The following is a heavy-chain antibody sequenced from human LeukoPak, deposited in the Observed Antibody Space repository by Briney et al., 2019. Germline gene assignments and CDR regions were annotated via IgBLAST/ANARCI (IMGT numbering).Heavy chain of an antibody. D-gene: IGHD6-13*01. Sequence: GGSLRLSCAASGFTFSNAWMSWVRQAPGKGLEWVGRIKSKTDGGTTDYAAPVKGRFTTSRDDSKNTLYLQMNSLKTEDTAVYYCTTDRSSSWYAYWGQGTLVTVSS. CDR1: GFTFSNAW. V-gene: IGHV3-15*01. CDR2: IKSKTDGGTT. CDR3: TTDRSSSWYAY. J-gene: IGHJ4*02.